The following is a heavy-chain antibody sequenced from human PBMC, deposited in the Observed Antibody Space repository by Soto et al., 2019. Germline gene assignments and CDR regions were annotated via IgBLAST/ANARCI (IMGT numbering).Heavy chain of an antibody. CDR3: ARHNRYSSTWFEGWFDP. Sequence: GESLNISCQGSGYSFTNYWVGWVRQIRGRGLEWMGIIHPGDSDTRYSPFFQGQVTISADKSISTAYLQWSSLKASDTAMYYCARHNRYSSTWFEGWFDPWGQGTLVTVSS. V-gene: IGHV5-51*01. CDR2: IHPGDSDT. J-gene: IGHJ5*02. CDR1: GYSFTNYW. D-gene: IGHD6-13*01.